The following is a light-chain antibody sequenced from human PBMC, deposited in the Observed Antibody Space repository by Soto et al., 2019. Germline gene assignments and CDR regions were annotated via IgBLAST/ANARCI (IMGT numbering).Light chain of an antibody. J-gene: IGLJ2*01. CDR3: LLFYGVGRV. V-gene: IGLV7-43*01. CDR1: TGAVTSGHY. Sequence: QAVVTQERSLTVSPGGTVTLTCASSTGAVTSGHYPNWFQQKPGQTPRALIYSTNNKHSWTPARFSGSLLGGKAALTLSGAQPEDEAEYYCLLFYGVGRVFGGGTKLTVL. CDR2: STN.